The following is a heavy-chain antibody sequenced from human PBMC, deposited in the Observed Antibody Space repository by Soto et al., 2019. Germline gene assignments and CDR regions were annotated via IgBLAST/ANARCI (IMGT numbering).Heavy chain of an antibody. CDR1: GGTFSRYT. D-gene: IGHD3-22*01. CDR3: ARPYERGYSSNHHYYYALDV. V-gene: IGHV1-69*01. CDR2: IVPIFGTR. Sequence: QVQLVQSGAEVKKSGSSVKVSCKISGGTFSRYTISRVRQAPAQALEWMGGIVPIFGTRNYAQKFQDRVTITTDESATKANREMSNLRPEATAIYYCARPYERGYSSNHHYYYALDVWGQGTEATVSS. J-gene: IGHJ6*02.